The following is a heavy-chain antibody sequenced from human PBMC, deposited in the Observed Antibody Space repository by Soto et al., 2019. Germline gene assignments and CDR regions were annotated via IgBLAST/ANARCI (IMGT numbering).Heavy chain of an antibody. CDR1: GFTFDDYG. Sequence: GGSLRLSCAASGFTFDDYGMSWVRQAPGKGLEWVSGINWNGGSTGYADSVKGRFTISRDNAKNSLYLQMNSLRAEDTALYHCARDKKDIVVVPAAKVYYYYYMDVWGKGTTVTVSS. D-gene: IGHD2-2*01. CDR3: ARDKKDIVVVPAAKVYYYYYMDV. CDR2: INWNGGST. V-gene: IGHV3-20*01. J-gene: IGHJ6*03.